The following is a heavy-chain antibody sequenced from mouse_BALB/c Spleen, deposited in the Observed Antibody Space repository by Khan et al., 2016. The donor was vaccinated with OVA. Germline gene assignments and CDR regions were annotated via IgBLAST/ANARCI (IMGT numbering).Heavy chain of an antibody. V-gene: IGHV2-6-1*01. D-gene: IGHD2-10*01. CDR2: IWSDGST. CDR3: ARQPYYHYNIMDY. CDR1: GFSLTNYG. Sequence: QVQLKQSGPGLVAPSQSLSITCTISGFSLTNYGVHWVRQPPGKGLEWLVVIWSDGSTTYNSALKSRLTISKDNSESQVFLKMNSLQTDYTAMYFCARQPYYHYNIMDYWGQGTSVTVSS. J-gene: IGHJ4*01.